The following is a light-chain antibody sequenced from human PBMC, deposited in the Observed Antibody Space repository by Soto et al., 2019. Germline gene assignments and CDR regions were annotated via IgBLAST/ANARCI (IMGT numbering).Light chain of an antibody. CDR3: QVWDSSSDHVI. J-gene: IGLJ2*01. CDR2: DDS. Sequence: SYELTQPLSVSVAPGQTASITCGGNVIGSISVHWYQQKPGQAPVLVVYDDSDRPSGIPERFSGSNSRNTATLTISRVEAGDEADYYCQVWDSSSDHVIFGGGTKLTVL. V-gene: IGLV3-21*02. CDR1: VIGSIS.